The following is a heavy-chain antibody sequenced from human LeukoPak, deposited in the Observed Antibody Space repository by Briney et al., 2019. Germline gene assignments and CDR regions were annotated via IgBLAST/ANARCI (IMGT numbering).Heavy chain of an antibody. CDR2: ISFDGSNK. V-gene: IGHV3-30*03. J-gene: IGHJ3*02. Sequence: QPGGPLRLSCEASVFTLNSYIMHWVRQAPGKGPAWVALISFDGSNKYYADSVKGRFTISRDNSKNTLYLQMNSLRAEDTAVYYCAAPVDYYDSPDAFDIWGQGTMVTVSS. CDR1: VFTLNSYI. D-gene: IGHD3-22*01. CDR3: AAPVDYYDSPDAFDI.